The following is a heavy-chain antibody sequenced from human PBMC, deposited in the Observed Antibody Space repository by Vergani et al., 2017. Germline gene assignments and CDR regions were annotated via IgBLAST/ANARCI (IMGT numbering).Heavy chain of an antibody. J-gene: IGHJ3*02. CDR1: GFTFSSYW. V-gene: IGHV3-7*03. CDR3: ARGWGGGDHRSAFDI. D-gene: IGHD1-14*01. CDR2: IKQDGSEK. Sequence: EVQLVESGGGLVQPGGSLRLSCAASGFTFSSYWMSWVRQAPGKGLEWVANIKQDGSEKYYVDSVKGGFTISRDNAKNSLSRQRNSLRAEDTAVYYCARGWGGGDHRSAFDIWGQGTMVTVSS.